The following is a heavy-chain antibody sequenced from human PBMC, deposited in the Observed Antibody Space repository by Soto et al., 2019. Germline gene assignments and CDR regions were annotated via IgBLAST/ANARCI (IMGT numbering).Heavy chain of an antibody. CDR3: ARGGSRAIVRPTPRAY. J-gene: IGHJ4*02. Sequence: SETLSLTCTVSGGSISSYYWSWIRQPPGKGLEWIGYIYYSGSTNYNPSLKSRVTISVDTSKNQFSLKLSSVTAADTAVYYCARGGSRAIVRPTPRAYWGQGTLVPVSS. V-gene: IGHV4-59*01. D-gene: IGHD1-26*01. CDR1: GGSISSYY. CDR2: IYYSGST.